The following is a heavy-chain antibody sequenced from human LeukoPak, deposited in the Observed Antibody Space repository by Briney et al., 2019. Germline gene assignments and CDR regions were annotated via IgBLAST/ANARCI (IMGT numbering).Heavy chain of an antibody. V-gene: IGHV3-7*01. CDR1: GFTFSHYW. Sequence: PGGSLRLSCAASGFTFSHYWMSWVRQAPGKGLEWVANIKLDGSEKYYVDSVKGRFTISRDNSKNTLYLQMNSLRAEDTAVYYCARTHGGYSYGSHIDYWGQGTLVTVSS. J-gene: IGHJ4*02. D-gene: IGHD5-18*01. CDR3: ARTHGGYSYGSHIDY. CDR2: IKLDGSEK.